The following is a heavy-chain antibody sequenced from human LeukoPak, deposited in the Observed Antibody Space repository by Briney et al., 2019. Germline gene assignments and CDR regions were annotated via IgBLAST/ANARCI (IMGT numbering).Heavy chain of an antibody. V-gene: IGHV4-34*01. CDR2: INHSGST. J-gene: IGHJ4*02. D-gene: IGHD3-3*01. CDR3: ASARGYFFQSGYYQAIFHYFDA. Sequence: SETLSLTCAVYGGSFSGYYWSWIRQPPGKGLEWIGEINHSGSTNYNPSLKSRVTISVDTSKNQFSLKLSSVTAADTAVYYCASARGYFFQSGYYQAIFHYFDAWGQGTLVTVSS. CDR1: GGSFSGYY.